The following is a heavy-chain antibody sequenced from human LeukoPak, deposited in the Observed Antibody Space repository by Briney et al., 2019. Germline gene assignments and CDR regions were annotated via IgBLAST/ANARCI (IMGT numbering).Heavy chain of an antibody. J-gene: IGHJ1*01. CDR1: GFIFRDFD. V-gene: IGHV3-48*03. CDR3: ARIGSTGTYNRDFQY. D-gene: IGHD1-26*01. CDR2: IGESGSPV. Sequence: GSLRLSCGGSGFIFRDFDMTWVRQTAGRGLEWLSYIGESGSPVFYADSVKGRFSVSRDNAKKSLFLQMNGLRVEDTGIYYCARIGSTGTYNRDFQYWGPGTLVVVSS.